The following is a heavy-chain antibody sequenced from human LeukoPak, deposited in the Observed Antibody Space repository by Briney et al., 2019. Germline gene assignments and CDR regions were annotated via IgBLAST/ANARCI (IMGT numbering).Heavy chain of an antibody. D-gene: IGHD2-2*01. Sequence: GASVKVSCKASGYRFTSYGISWVRQAPGQGREWMGWISGYNGNTNYAQKLQGRVTMTPDHSKSTAYLELRSLRCDETAVYYCAREYCSTSRCYMADYWGEGTLLTVCS. V-gene: IGHV1-18*01. CDR1: GYRFTSYG. CDR3: AREYCSTSRCYMADY. J-gene: IGHJ4*02. CDR2: ISGYNGNT.